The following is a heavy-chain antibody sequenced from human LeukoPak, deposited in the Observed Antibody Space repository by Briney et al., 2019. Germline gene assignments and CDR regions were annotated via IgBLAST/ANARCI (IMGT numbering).Heavy chain of an antibody. V-gene: IGHV3-74*01. D-gene: IGHD6-13*01. J-gene: IGHJ4*02. CDR1: GFTFSSYW. Sequence: GGSPRLSCAASGFTFSSYWMHWVRQAPGKGLVWVSRINSDGSSTSYADSVKGRFTISRDNAKNTLYLQTNSLRAEDTAVYYCARVAGGSSPYYFDYWGRGTLVTVSS. CDR2: INSDGSST. CDR3: ARVAGGSSPYYFDY.